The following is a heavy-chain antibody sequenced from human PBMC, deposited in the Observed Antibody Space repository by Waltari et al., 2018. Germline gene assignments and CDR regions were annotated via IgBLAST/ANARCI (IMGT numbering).Heavy chain of an antibody. J-gene: IGHJ4*02. V-gene: IGHV1-46*01. CDR1: GYYFISYY. Sequence: QVQLVKSGAEVKKPGASVKVSCKASGYYFISYYMHWVRQAPGQGLEWRCRINPSCVSTSCAQKFQSRVTITSDTSTSTVYMELSSLRSEDTAVYNCARAPLAHFDYWGQGTLVTVSS. CDR2: INPSCVST. CDR3: ARAPLAHFDY.